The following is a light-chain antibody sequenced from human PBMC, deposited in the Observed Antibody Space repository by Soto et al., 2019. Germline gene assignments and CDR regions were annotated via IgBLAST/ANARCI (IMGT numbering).Light chain of an antibody. CDR3: QQYHHWKT. CDR2: GAS. V-gene: IGKV3-15*01. CDR1: QSVNRK. J-gene: IGKJ1*01. Sequence: EIVMTQSPASLSVSPGERATLSCRASQSVNRKLAWYQQKPGQAPRLLIYGASTRATGIPVRFSGSESGTEFTLTISSLQSEDFAVYYCQQYHHWKTFGQGTKV.